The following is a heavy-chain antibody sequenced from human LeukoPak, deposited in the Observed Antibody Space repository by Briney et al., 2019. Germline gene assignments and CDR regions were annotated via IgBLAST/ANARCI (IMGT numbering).Heavy chain of an antibody. CDR1: GGSISSSNW. Sequence: PSETLSLTCAVSGGSISSSNWWSWVRQPPGKGLEWIGEIYHSGSTNYNPSLKGRVTISVDKSKNQFSLKLSSVTAADTAVYYCARVGTTVTYNWFDPWGQGTLVTVSS. V-gene: IGHV4-4*02. J-gene: IGHJ5*02. D-gene: IGHD4-17*01. CDR2: IYHSGST. CDR3: ARVGTTVTYNWFDP.